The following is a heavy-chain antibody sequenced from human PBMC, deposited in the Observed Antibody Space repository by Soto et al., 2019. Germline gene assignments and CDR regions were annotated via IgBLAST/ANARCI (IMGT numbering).Heavy chain of an antibody. J-gene: IGHJ4*02. CDR3: ANFKGGNSVGYFEY. Sequence: VQLVESGGGLVQPGGSLRLSCAASGFTFSSYGMHWVRQAPGKGLEWVAVIWYDGGDKYYVDSVKGRFTISRDNSKNTLYLQMNSLRAEDTAVYYCANFKGGNSVGYFEYWGQGTLVTVSS. V-gene: IGHV3-33*08. CDR1: GFTFSSYG. CDR2: IWYDGGDK. D-gene: IGHD2-21*02.